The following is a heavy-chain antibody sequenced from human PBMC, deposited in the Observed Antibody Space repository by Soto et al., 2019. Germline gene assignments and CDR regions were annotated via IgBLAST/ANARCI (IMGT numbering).Heavy chain of an antibody. CDR1: GFTVSSNY. D-gene: IGHD3-10*01. CDR3: ARFRRNYYGSGSYGSSYFYY. J-gene: IGHJ4*02. Sequence: EVQLVESGGGLVQPGGSLRLSCAASGFTVSSNYMTWVRQAPGKGLEWVSVIYIGGSTYYADSVKGRFTISRDISKNTLDLQMNSLRAEDTAVYYGARFRRNYYGSGSYGSSYFYYWGQGTLVTVSS. V-gene: IGHV3-66*01. CDR2: IYIGGST.